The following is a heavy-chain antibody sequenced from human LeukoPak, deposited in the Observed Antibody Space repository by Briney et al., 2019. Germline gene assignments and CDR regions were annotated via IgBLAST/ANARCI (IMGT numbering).Heavy chain of an antibody. CDR3: ARHRRHGFWYRNTCARSFWFDP. CDR1: GYSISSGHY. CDR2: IDHSGST. D-gene: IGHD3-16*02. J-gene: IGHJ5*02. Sequence: SSETLSLTCSVSGYSISSGHYWGWIRQPPGKGLEWIGSIDHSGSTYYNPSLKSRATISVDTSKNPFSLNLKPVTATDSSVYFCARHRRHGFWYRNTCARSFWFDPWGPGTLVTVSS. V-gene: IGHV4-38-2*02.